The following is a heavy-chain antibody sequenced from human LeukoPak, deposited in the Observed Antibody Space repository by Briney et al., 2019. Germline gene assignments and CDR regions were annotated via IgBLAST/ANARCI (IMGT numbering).Heavy chain of an antibody. Sequence: SETLSLTCTVSGGSISSGSYYWSWIRQPAGKGLEWIGRIYTSGSTNYNPSLKSRVTISVDTSKNQFSLKLSSVTAADTAVYYCASTVNTLYDYVWGSYRGFDYWGQGTLVTVSS. CDR2: IYTSGST. V-gene: IGHV4-61*02. CDR1: GGSISSGSYY. D-gene: IGHD3-16*02. J-gene: IGHJ4*02. CDR3: ASTVNTLYDYVWGSYRGFDY.